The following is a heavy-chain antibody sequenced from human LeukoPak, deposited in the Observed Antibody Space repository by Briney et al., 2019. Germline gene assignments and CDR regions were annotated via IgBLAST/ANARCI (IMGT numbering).Heavy chain of an antibody. CDR2: IYPGDSDT. CDR3: ARLGRAGRGPKYSYFYYMEL. Sequence: GESLKISCKGSGYIFSNFWIGWVRQMPGKGLDWMGIIYPGDSDTKYSPSFQGQVTMSADKSIDTAYLQWSSLKASDTAVYYCARLGRAGRGPKYSYFYYMELWGKGTTVTVSS. D-gene: IGHD5-18*01. V-gene: IGHV5-51*01. J-gene: IGHJ6*03. CDR1: GYIFSNFW.